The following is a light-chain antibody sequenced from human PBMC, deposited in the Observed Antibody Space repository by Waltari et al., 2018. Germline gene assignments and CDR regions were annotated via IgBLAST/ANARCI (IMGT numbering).Light chain of an antibody. V-gene: IGKV1-5*03. Sequence: DIQMTPSPSPLSASVGDRVTITCRPSQSIGSSLAWYQQKPGKAPKVVIYEASSLESGVPSRFSGSGSGTEFTLTISSLQPDDFATYYCQQCNSYLLTFGGGTKVEIK. J-gene: IGKJ4*01. CDR1: QSIGSS. CDR2: EAS. CDR3: QQCNSYLLT.